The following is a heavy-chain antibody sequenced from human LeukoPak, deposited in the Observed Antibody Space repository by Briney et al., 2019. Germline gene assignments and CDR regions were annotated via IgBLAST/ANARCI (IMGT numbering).Heavy chain of an antibody. CDR1: GGSISSGGYY. D-gene: IGHD3-16*01. V-gene: IGHV4-31*03. Sequence: SQTLSLTCTVSGGSISSGGYYWSWIRQHPGEGLEWIGYIYYSGSTYYNPSLKSRVTISVDTSKNQFSLKLSSVTAADTAVYYCATGGYTYYDYVWSWGQGTLVTVSS. J-gene: IGHJ4*02. CDR3: ATGGYTYYDYVWS. CDR2: IYYSGST.